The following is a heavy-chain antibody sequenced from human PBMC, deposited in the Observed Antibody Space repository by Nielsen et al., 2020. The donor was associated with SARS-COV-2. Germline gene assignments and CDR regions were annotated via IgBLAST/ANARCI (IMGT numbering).Heavy chain of an antibody. V-gene: IGHV1-58*02. CDR3: ARDWGYSYGAFDI. D-gene: IGHD5-18*01. CDR1: GFTFTSSA. Sequence: SVKVSCKASGFTFTSSAMQWVRQARGQRLEWIGWIVVGSGNTNYAQKFQERVTITRDMSTSTAYMELSSLRSEDTAVYYCARDWGYSYGAFDIWGQGTMVTVSS. J-gene: IGHJ3*02. CDR2: IVVGSGNT.